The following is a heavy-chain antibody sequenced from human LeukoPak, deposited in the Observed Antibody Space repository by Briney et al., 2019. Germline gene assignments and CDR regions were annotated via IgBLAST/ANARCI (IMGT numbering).Heavy chain of an antibody. V-gene: IGHV4-59*01. CDR3: AGDDYGDYVFSY. CDR2: IYYSGST. CDR1: GGSISSYY. D-gene: IGHD4-17*01. Sequence: PSETLSLTCTVSGGSISSYYWSWIRQPPGKGLEWIGYIYYSGSTNYNPSLKSRVTISVDTSKNQFSLKLSSVTAADTAVYYCAGDDYGDYVFSYWGQGTLVTVSS. J-gene: IGHJ4*02.